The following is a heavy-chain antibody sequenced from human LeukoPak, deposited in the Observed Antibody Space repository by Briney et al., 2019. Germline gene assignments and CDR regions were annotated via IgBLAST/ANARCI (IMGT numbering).Heavy chain of an antibody. CDR2: ISGNGGST. V-gene: IGHV3-64*01. J-gene: IGHJ3*02. D-gene: IGHD1-26*01. CDR1: GFTFSSYV. Sequence: PGGSLGLSCVASGFTFSSYVMHWVRQAPGKGLEYVSAISGNGGSTYYANSVKGRFTISRDNSKNTLYLQMGSLRAEDMAVYYCARGAIVGATLSAFDIWGQGTMVTVSS. CDR3: ARGAIVGATLSAFDI.